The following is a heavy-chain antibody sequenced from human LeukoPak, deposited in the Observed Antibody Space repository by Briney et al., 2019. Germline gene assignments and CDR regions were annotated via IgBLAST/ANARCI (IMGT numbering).Heavy chain of an antibody. Sequence: GGSLRLSCAASGFTFSSSGMHWVRQAPGKGLEWVAVISYDGSHKYYADSVKGRFTISRDNSENTLYLQMNSLRAEDTAVYYCGKDVGYDSSGYLDYWGQGTLVTVSS. CDR3: GKDVGYDSSGYLDY. V-gene: IGHV3-30*18. J-gene: IGHJ4*02. CDR1: GFTFSSSG. CDR2: ISYDGSHK. D-gene: IGHD3-22*01.